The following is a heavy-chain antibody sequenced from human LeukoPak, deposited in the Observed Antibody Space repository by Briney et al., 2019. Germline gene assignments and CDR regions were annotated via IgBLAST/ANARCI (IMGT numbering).Heavy chain of an antibody. Sequence: PSETLSLTCAVYGGSFSGYYWSWIRQPPGKGLEWIGEINHSGSTNYNPSLKSRVTISVDTSKNQFSLKLSSVTAADTAVYYCAAGPRWFLRPYYFDYWGQGTLVTVSS. CDR2: INHSGST. CDR1: GGSFSGYY. J-gene: IGHJ4*02. D-gene: IGHD3-22*01. V-gene: IGHV4-34*01. CDR3: AAGPRWFLRPYYFDY.